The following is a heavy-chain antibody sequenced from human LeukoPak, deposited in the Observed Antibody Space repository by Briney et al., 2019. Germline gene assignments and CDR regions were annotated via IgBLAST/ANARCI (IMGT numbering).Heavy chain of an antibody. CDR2: IWYDGTNE. CDR1: GFTFSSYG. CDR3: ARSTSEFDY. J-gene: IGHJ4*02. V-gene: IGHV3-33*01. Sequence: PGRSLRLSCAASGFTFSSYGMHWVRQAPGKGLEWVAVIWYDGTNEYYADSVKGRFTVSRDNSKNTLYLQMNGLRAEDTAVYYCARSTSEFDYWGQGTLVTVSS.